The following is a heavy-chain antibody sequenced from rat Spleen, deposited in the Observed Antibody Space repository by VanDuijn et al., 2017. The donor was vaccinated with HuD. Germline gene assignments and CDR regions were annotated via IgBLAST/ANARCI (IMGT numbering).Heavy chain of an antibody. CDR1: GFTFNKYD. CDR3: AKVLSGSFNY. Sequence: EVQLVESGGGSVQPGRSLKLSCAASGFTFNKYDMAWVRQAPTKGLEWIASISTGGDYTYFRDSVKGRFTLSRDNAKNTQSLQMDSLRSEDTAIYYCAKVLSGSFNYWGQGVMVTVSS. CDR2: ISTGGDYT. J-gene: IGHJ2*01. V-gene: IGHV5S13*01. D-gene: IGHD3-1*01.